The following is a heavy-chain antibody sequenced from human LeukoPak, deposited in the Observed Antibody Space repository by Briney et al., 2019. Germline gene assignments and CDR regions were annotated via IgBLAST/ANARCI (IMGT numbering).Heavy chain of an antibody. D-gene: IGHD3-16*01. CDR2: MWVWNDGSNE. CDR3: ARDRFPHDDAHYGMDV. J-gene: IGHJ6*02. CDR1: GFTFSNYG. V-gene: IGHV3-33*01. Sequence: GGSLRLSWTASGFTFSNYGMHWVRQAPGKGLEWVAVMWVWNDGSNEYYADSVKGRFTIARDNSKNTLYLQMVSLRAEDTADYYCARDRFPHDDAHYGMDVWGQGTTVTVSS.